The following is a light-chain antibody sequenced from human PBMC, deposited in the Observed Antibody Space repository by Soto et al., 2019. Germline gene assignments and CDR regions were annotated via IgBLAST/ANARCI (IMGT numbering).Light chain of an antibody. CDR2: EVT. V-gene: IGLV2-8*01. CDR1: SSDVGYYDY. Sequence: QPASASGFPGQSVTISCTGTSSDVGYYDYVSWYQQHPGKAPKLVIYEVTKRPSGVPDRVSASKSGNTASLTVSGLRAEDEADYYCSSYAGSNNFVFGSGTKLTVL. CDR3: SSYAGSNNFV. J-gene: IGLJ1*01.